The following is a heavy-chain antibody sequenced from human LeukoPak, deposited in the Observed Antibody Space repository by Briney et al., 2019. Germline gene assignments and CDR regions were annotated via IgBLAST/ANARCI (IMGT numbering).Heavy chain of an antibody. CDR1: GGSISSISSNNYH. CDR2: IYYSGST. CDR3: ARHKDYGDWHYFDY. D-gene: IGHD4-17*01. Sequence: SETLSLTCIVSGGSISSISSNNYHWGWIRQPPGKGLEWIGSIYYSGSTYYNPSLKSRVTISVDTSKNQFSLKLYSVTAADMAVYYCARHKDYGDWHYFDYWGQGSLVTVSS. J-gene: IGHJ4*02. V-gene: IGHV4-39*01.